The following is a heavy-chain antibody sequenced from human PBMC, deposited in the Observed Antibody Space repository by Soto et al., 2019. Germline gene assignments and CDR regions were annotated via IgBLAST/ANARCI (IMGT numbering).Heavy chain of an antibody. J-gene: IGHJ4*02. CDR1: GFTFSSYG. Sequence: GGSLRLSCAASGFTFSSYGMHWVRQAPGKGLEWVAVIWYDGSNKYYADSVKGRFTISRDNSKNTLYLQMNSLRADDTAVYYCARVCTGGSCYQFDSWGQGTLVTVSS. V-gene: IGHV3-33*01. CDR2: IWYDGSNK. D-gene: IGHD2-15*01. CDR3: ARVCTGGSCYQFDS.